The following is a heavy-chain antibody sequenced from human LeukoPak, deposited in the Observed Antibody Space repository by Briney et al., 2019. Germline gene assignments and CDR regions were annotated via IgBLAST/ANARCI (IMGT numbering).Heavy chain of an antibody. CDR1: GGSFSGYY. Sequence: SETLSLTCAVYGGSFSGYYWSWIRQPPGKGLEWIGEINHSGSTNYNPSLKSRVTISVDTSKNQFSLKLSSVTAADTAVYYCARRGVLYYDYYMDVGGKGTMVTVSS. D-gene: IGHD2-8*02. J-gene: IGHJ6*03. CDR3: ARRGVLYYDYYMDV. V-gene: IGHV4-34*01. CDR2: INHSGST.